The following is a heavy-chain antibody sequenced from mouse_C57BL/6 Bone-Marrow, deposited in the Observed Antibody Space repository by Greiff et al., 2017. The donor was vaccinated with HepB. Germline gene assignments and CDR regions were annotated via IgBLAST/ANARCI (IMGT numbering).Heavy chain of an antibody. V-gene: IGHV5-4*01. Sequence: EVQGVESGGGLVKPGGSLKLSCAASGFTFSSYAMSWVRQTPEKRLEWVATISDGGSYTYYPDNVKGRFTISRDNAKNNLYLQMSQLKSEDTAMYCCARVSTMITSAYWGQGTLVTVSA. CDR3: ARVSTMITSAY. CDR2: ISDGGSYT. CDR1: GFTFSSYA. J-gene: IGHJ3*01. D-gene: IGHD2-4*01.